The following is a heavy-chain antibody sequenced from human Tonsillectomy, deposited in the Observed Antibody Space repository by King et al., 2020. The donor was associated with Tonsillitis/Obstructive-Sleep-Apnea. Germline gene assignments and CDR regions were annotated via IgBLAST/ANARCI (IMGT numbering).Heavy chain of an antibody. J-gene: IGHJ4*02. Sequence: DVQLVESGGGLVQPGRFLRLSCAASGFTFDDYAMHWVRQVPGKGLEWVSGISWNSGYIGYADSVKGRFTISRDNAKNSLYLQLNSLRAEDTALYYCAKDMPYYDFWGGFDYWGQGTLVTVSS. V-gene: IGHV3-9*01. CDR2: ISWNSGYI. CDR3: AKDMPYYDFWGGFDY. D-gene: IGHD3-3*01. CDR1: GFTFDDYA.